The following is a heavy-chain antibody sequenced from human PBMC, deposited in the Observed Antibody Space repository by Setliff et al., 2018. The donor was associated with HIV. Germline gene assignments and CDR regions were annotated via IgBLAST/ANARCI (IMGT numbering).Heavy chain of an antibody. CDR1: GYTFGSHG. CDR3: ARGKTWLRFLDY. CDR2: ISAYNGNT. V-gene: IGHV1-18*01. Sequence: GASVKVSCKTSGYTFGSHGISWVRQAPGQGLEWMGWISAYNGNTNYAQKFQGRVTMTRDTSTNTAYMEVRSLRPDDTAVYYCARGKTWLRFLDYWGQGTLVTVSS. J-gene: IGHJ4*02. D-gene: IGHD5-12*01.